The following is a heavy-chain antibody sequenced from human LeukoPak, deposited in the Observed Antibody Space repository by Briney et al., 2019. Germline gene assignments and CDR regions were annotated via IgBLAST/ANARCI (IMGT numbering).Heavy chain of an antibody. CDR3: VKDFGRVRGTPDS. CDR1: GFVFSFYT. D-gene: IGHD3-16*01. V-gene: IGHV3-64D*06. J-gene: IGHJ4*02. CDR2: ITGSGTGGNI. Sequence: PGGSLRLSCSASGFVFSFYTMYWVRQAPGEGPEYVSTITGSGTGGNIYYADSVKGRFTISRDDSKSILFLEMNGLRSEDTAVYYCVKDFGRVRGTPDSWGQGTLVTVSS.